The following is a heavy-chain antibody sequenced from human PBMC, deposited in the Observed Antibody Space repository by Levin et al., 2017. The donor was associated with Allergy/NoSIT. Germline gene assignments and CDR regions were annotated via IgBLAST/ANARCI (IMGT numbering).Heavy chain of an antibody. CDR2: ISYTGTI. CDR3: ARVYSDGAFDI. V-gene: IGHV4-59*01. Sequence: PSETLSLTCTVSGGSINNYFWSWIRQPPGRGLDWVGYISYTGTIYYKPSLRSRVTISIDTSKTQFSLNLRSVTAADTAVYYCARVYSDGAFDIWGQGTMVTVSS. CDR1: GGSINNYF. D-gene: IGHD2-21*01. J-gene: IGHJ3*02.